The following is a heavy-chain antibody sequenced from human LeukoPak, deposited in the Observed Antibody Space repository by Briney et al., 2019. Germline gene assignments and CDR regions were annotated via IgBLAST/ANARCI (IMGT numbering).Heavy chain of an antibody. D-gene: IGHD3-3*01. V-gene: IGHV4-39*01. CDR3: RLYDFWSGYLSALEDWFDP. J-gene: IGHJ5*02. Sequence: PSQTLSLTCTVSGGSISSSSYYWGWIRQPPGKGLEWIGSIYYSGSTYYNPSLKSRVTISVDTSKNQFSLKLSSVTAADTAVYARRLYDFWSGYLSALEDWFDPWGQGTLVTVSS. CDR2: IYYSGST. CDR1: GGSISSSSYY.